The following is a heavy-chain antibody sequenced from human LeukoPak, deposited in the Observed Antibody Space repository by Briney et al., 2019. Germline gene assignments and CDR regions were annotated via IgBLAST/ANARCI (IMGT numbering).Heavy chain of an antibody. Sequence: SETLSLTCTVSGGSISSYYWSWIRQPPGKGLEWIGYIYYSGSTNYNPSLKSRVTISVDTSKNQFSLKLSSVTAADTAVYYCAGRIAVAAWDWGQGTLVTVSS. V-gene: IGHV4-59*12. CDR1: GGSISSYY. J-gene: IGHJ4*02. CDR3: AGRIAVAAWD. D-gene: IGHD6-19*01. CDR2: IYYSGST.